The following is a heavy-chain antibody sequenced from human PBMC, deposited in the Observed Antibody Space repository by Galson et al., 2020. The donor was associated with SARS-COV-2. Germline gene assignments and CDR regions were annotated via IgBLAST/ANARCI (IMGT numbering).Heavy chain of an antibody. D-gene: IGHD3-22*01. J-gene: IGHJ6*02. CDR1: GVSINSGRYY. V-gene: IGHV4-31*03. CDR3: ASADTSVYYWDYYYYGMDV. CDR2: IHYRGRT. Sequence: SETLSLTCSVSGVSINSGRYYWSCFRQRPGKGLEWIGYIHYRGRTYYNPSLDSRVAISADSSKGQFSLKLSSVTAADTAVYYCASADTSVYYWDYYYYGMDVWGQGATVTVSS.